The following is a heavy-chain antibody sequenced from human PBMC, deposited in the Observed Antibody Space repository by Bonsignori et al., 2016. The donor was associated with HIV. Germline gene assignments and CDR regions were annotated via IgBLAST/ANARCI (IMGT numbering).Heavy chain of an antibody. V-gene: IGHV3-23*01. CDR2: IVGSTGIT. CDR3: AKDLGSCTPDRCFENFDS. J-gene: IGHJ4*02. D-gene: IGHD2-8*01. Sequence: GGSLRLSCVASGFTLNSYTMNWVRQAPGKGLEWVSHIVGSTGITNYADSVKGRFTISRDTSKNTLYLQMNSLGVEDTAMYYCAKDLGSCTPDRCFENFDSWGQGTLVTVSS. CDR1: GFTLNSYT.